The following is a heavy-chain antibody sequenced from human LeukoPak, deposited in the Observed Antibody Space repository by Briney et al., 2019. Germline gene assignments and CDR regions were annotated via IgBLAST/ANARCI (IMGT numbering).Heavy chain of an antibody. V-gene: IGHV3-30-3*01. J-gene: IGHJ4*02. CDR1: GFTFSSYA. Sequence: GGSLRLSCAASGFTFSSYAMHWVRQAPGKGLEWVAGISYDGSNKYYADSVKGRFTISRDNYKSTLYLQMNSLRAEDAAVYYCARVWGGTGTTPGLFDYWGQGTLVTVSS. D-gene: IGHD1-1*01. CDR2: ISYDGSNK. CDR3: ARVWGGTGTTPGLFDY.